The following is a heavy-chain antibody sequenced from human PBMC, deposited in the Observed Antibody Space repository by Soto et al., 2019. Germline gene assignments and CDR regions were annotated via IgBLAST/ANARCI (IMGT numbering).Heavy chain of an antibody. CDR2: ISSSGTGI. Sequence: QVQLVESGGGLVKPGGSLRLSCAASGFTFRDYYMTWIRQAPGKGLEWVSYISSSGTGIYYADSVKGRFTISRDNAKNSLYLQINSLRADDTAVYYCARAYSDAFDIWGQGTMVXVSS. CDR1: GFTFRDYY. CDR3: ARAYSDAFDI. D-gene: IGHD2-15*01. V-gene: IGHV3-11*01. J-gene: IGHJ3*02.